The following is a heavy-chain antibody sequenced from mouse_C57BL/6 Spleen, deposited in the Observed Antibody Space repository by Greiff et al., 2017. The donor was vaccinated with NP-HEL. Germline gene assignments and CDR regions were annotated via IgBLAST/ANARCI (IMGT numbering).Heavy chain of an antibody. CDR2: INPYNGGT. CDR3: ARNDGYLYWYFDV. Sequence: EVQLQQSGPVLVKPGASVKMSCKASGYTFTDYYMNWVKQSHGKSLEWIGVINPYNGGTSYNQKFKGKATLTVDKSSSTAYMELNSLTSEDSAVYYCARNDGYLYWYFDVWGTRTTVTVSS. CDR1: GYTFTDYY. J-gene: IGHJ1*03. V-gene: IGHV1-19*01. D-gene: IGHD2-3*01.